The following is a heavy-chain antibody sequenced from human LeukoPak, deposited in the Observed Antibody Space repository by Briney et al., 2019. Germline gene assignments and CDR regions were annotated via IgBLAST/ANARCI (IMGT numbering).Heavy chain of an antibody. V-gene: IGHV3-30*02. CDR1: GFTFSSYG. CDR2: IRYDGSNK. D-gene: IGHD3-10*01. Sequence: PGGSLRLSCAASGFTFSSYGMHWVRQAPGKGLEWVAFIRYDGSNKYYADSVKGRFTISRDNSKNTLYLQMNSLRAEDTAVYYCAKDELLWFGESYFDYWGQGTLVTVPS. CDR3: AKDELLWFGESYFDY. J-gene: IGHJ4*02.